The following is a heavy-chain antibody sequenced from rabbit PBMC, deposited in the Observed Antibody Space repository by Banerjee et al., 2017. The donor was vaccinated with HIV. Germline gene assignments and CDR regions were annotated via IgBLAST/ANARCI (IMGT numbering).Heavy chain of an antibody. J-gene: IGHJ4*01. CDR2: IDPVFGSS. CDR1: GLDFSSYYY. V-gene: IGHV1S43*01. Sequence: QQQLEESGGGLVKPGGTLTLTCKASGLDFSSYYYMCWVRQAPGKGLEWIGYIDPVFGSSYSASWVNGRFTISRSTSLNTVDLQMTSLTAADTATYFCVRAGVYAGSSSYTGFDFNLWGQGTLVTVS. D-gene: IGHD8-1*01. CDR3: VRAGVYAGSSSYTGFDFNL.